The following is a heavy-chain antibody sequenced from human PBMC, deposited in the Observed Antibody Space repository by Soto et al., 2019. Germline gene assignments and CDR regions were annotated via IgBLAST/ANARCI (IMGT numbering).Heavy chain of an antibody. CDR1: GFSFSVSS. Sequence: EVLLVESGGGLVQPGGSLRLSCAASGFSFSVSSMNWVRQAPGKGLEWISYISCRSSTIYYADSVKGRFTISRDNAKNSLYLQMNSLRAEDTAVYYCARGSLRGMTSDYWGQGTLVTVSS. D-gene: IGHD3-16*01. CDR3: ARGSLRGMTSDY. J-gene: IGHJ4*02. V-gene: IGHV3-48*01. CDR2: ISCRSSTI.